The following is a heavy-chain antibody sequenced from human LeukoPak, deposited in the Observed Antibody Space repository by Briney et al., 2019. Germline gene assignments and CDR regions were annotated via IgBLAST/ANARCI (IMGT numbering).Heavy chain of an antibody. J-gene: IGHJ4*02. D-gene: IGHD6-19*01. Sequence: SETLSLTCTVSGGSMSPYHWGWIRQPPGKGLEWTGYIYYSGSTNYNPSLKSRVTISVGTSKNQFSLKLSSVTAADTAIYYCARAVSGRFDYWGQGTLVTVSS. CDR3: ARAVSGRFDY. CDR1: GGSMSPYH. CDR2: IYYSGST. V-gene: IGHV4-59*08.